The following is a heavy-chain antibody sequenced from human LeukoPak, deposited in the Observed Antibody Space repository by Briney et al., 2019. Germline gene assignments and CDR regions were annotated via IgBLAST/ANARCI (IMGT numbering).Heavy chain of an antibody. V-gene: IGHV3-30*18. CDR1: GFTFSSYG. Sequence: PGGSLRLSCEASGFTFSSYGMHWVRQAPGKGLEWVAVISYDGSNKYYVDSVKGRFTISRDNSKNTLYLQMNSLTAEDTAVYYCAKDLGVKGGSGYPFDYWGQGTLVTVSS. CDR2: ISYDGSNK. J-gene: IGHJ4*02. D-gene: IGHD3-22*01. CDR3: AKDLGVKGGSGYPFDY.